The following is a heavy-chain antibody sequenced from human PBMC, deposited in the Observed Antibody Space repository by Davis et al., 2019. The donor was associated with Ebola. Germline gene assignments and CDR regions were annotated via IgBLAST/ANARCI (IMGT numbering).Heavy chain of an antibody. V-gene: IGHV1-2*04. CDR1: GYTFTSYA. D-gene: IGHD1-1*01. CDR2: INPNSGGT. Sequence: ASVKVSCKASGYTFTSYAMHWVRQAPGQGLEWMGWINPNSGGTNYAQKFQGWVTMTRDTSISTAYMELSRLRSDDTAVYYCARGGATGTQGVYYYYGMDVWGQGTTVTVSS. CDR3: ARGGATGTQGVYYYYGMDV. J-gene: IGHJ6*02.